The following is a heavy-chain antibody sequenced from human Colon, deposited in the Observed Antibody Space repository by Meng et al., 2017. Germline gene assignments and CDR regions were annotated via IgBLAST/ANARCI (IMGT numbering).Heavy chain of an antibody. CDR3: ATKRAGSCSGGSCSSGYFDY. J-gene: IGHJ4*02. V-gene: IGHV4-59*01. D-gene: IGHD2-15*01. Sequence: GSLRLSCTVSGVSMRGYYWSWLRQAPGTGLEWIGDIFHSGTTNYNPYLKSRVTISVDTSNNQFSLKLSSVTAADTAVYYCATKRAGSCSGGSCSSGYFDYWGQGTLVTVSS. CDR2: IFHSGTT. CDR1: GVSMRGYY.